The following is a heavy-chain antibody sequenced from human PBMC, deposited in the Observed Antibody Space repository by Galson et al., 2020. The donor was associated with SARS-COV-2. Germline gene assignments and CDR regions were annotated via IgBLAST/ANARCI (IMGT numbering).Heavy chain of an antibody. CDR1: GFTFSTYW. V-gene: IGHV3-74*01. D-gene: IGHD3-10*01. Sequence: WGSLRLSCAASGFTFSTYWMHWVRQAPGKGLVWVSRIHRDGSTTTYADSVQGRFTISRDNAKNTLYLQMSSLRAEDAAVYYCARESAVQGGYYMDVWGKGTTVTVSS. CDR3: ARESAVQGGYYMDV. J-gene: IGHJ6*03. CDR2: IHRDGSTT.